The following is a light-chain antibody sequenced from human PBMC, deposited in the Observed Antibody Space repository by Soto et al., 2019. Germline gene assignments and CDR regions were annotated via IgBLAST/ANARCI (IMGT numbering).Light chain of an antibody. V-gene: IGKV1-27*01. Sequence: DIQMTQSPSSLSASVGDRVTITCRASQGISNYLAWYQQKPGKVPKLLIYAASTLQSGVPSPFSGSGSGTDFTLNISNLQPEDVATYYCQKYNSASFTFGPGTKVDIK. CDR2: AAS. CDR1: QGISNY. CDR3: QKYNSASFT. J-gene: IGKJ3*01.